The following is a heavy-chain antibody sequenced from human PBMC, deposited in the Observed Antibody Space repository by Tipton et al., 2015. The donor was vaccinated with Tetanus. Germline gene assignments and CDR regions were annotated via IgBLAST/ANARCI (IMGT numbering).Heavy chain of an antibody. D-gene: IGHD5-24*01. J-gene: IGHJ4*02. V-gene: IGHV4-4*07. Sequence: LRLSCTVSRGPISSYYWSWIRQPAGKGLEWVGHISNGNTDYSTSHKSRVTLSVDLSKNQFSLQLRAVTAADTAVYYCARGITDGYNRRLDYWGQGLRVAVS. CDR3: ARGITDGYNRRLDY. CDR2: ISNGNT. CDR1: RGPISSYY.